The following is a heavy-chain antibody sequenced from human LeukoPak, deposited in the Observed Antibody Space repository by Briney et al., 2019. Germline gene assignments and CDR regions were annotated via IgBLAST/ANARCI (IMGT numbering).Heavy chain of an antibody. V-gene: IGHV4-59*08. D-gene: IGHD3-10*01. J-gene: IGHJ4*02. CDR2: IYYSGST. CDR3: ASHASGGLWFGESKFDY. CDR1: GGSISSYY. Sequence: PSETLSLTCTVSGGSISSYYWSWIRQPPGKGLEWIGYIYYSGSTNYNPSLKSRVTISVDTSKNQFSLKLSSVTAADTAVYYCASHASGGLWFGESKFDYWGQGTLVTVSS.